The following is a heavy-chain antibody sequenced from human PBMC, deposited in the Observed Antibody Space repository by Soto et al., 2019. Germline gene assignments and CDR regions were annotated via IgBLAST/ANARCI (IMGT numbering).Heavy chain of an antibody. CDR2: ISYDGSNK. CDR1: GFTFSSYA. D-gene: IGHD6-19*01. V-gene: IGHV3-30-3*01. J-gene: IGHJ4*02. Sequence: QVQLVESGGGVVQPGRSLRLSCAASGFTFSSYAMHWVRQAPGKGLEWVAVISYDGSNKYYADSVKGRFTISRDNSKNTLYLQMNSLRAEDTAVYYCARDPVADSYFDYWGQGTLVTVSS. CDR3: ARDPVADSYFDY.